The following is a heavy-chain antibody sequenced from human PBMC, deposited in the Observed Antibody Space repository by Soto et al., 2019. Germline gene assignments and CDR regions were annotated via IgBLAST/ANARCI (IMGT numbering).Heavy chain of an antibody. D-gene: IGHD3-10*01. J-gene: IGHJ3*02. Sequence: QVQLVQSGAEVKKPGASVKVACKASGYSFNSYYMHWVRQAPGQGPEWMGVINPSGASTSYAQKFQGRVTTTRDTSTSTVYMELSSLRSEDTALYYCASDYNAYQRQHVFDIWGQGTLVTVSS. CDR2: INPSGAST. V-gene: IGHV1-46*02. CDR1: GYSFNSYY. CDR3: ASDYNAYQRQHVFDI.